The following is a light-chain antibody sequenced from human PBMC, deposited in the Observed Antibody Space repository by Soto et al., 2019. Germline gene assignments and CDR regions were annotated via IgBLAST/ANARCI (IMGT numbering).Light chain of an antibody. CDR1: QTVPSR. V-gene: IGKV3D-15*01. CDR2: DAS. CDR3: QQYGSSPRT. Sequence: EIVMTQSPATLSVSPGAGLTLSCRASQTVPSRIAWYQQKPGQAPRLLIYDASNRATGIPARFSGSGSGTDFALTISSLEPEDFAVYYCQQYGSSPRTFGQGTKVDIK. J-gene: IGKJ1*01.